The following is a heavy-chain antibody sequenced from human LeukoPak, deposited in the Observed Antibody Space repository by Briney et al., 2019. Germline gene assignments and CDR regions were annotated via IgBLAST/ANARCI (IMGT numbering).Heavy chain of an antibody. Sequence: SETLSLTCAVYGGSFSGYYWSWIRQPPGKGLEWIGEINHSGSTNYNPSLKSRVTISVDTSKNQFSLKLSSVTAADTAVYYCARHEAGYSSGWYLGAFDIWGQGTMVTVSS. CDR1: GGSFSGYY. D-gene: IGHD6-19*01. J-gene: IGHJ3*02. V-gene: IGHV4-34*01. CDR2: INHSGST. CDR3: ARHEAGYSSGWYLGAFDI.